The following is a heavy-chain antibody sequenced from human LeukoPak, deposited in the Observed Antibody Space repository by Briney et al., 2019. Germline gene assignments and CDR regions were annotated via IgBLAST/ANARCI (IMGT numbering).Heavy chain of an antibody. D-gene: IGHD3-10*01. CDR2: INHSGST. CDR3: ARVGYYYGSGSYYHKASDY. V-gene: IGHV4-34*01. J-gene: IGHJ4*02. Sequence: PSETLSLTCAVSGGSINNYYWSWIRQPPGKGLEWIGGINHSGSTNYNPSLKSRVTISVDTSKNQFSLKLSSVTAADTAVYYCARVGYYYGSGSYYHKASDYWGQGTLVTVSS. CDR1: GGSINNYY.